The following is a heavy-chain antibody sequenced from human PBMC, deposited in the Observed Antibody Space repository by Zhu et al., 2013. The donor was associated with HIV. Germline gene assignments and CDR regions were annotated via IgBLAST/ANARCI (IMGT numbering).Heavy chain of an antibody. CDR2: ISAYNGNT. CDR3: ARDLPGHYDSSGYGGDDAFDI. D-gene: IGHD3-22*01. CDR1: GYTFTSYG. Sequence: QVQLVQSGAEVKKPGASVKVSCKASGYTFTSYGISWVRQAPGQGLEWMGWISAYNGNTNYAQKLQGRVTMTTDTSTSTAYMELRSLRSDDTAVYYCARDLPGHYDSSGYGGDDAFDIWGQGTMVTVSS. J-gene: IGHJ3*02. V-gene: IGHV1-18*01.